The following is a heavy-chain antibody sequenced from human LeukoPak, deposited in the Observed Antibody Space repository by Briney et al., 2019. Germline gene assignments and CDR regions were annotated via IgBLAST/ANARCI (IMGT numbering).Heavy chain of an antibody. V-gene: IGHV1-18*01. J-gene: IGHJ5*02. CDR1: RYTFTSYG. D-gene: IGHD3-10*01. CDR2: ISAYNGNT. Sequence: GASVKVSCKPSRYTFTSYGISWVRQAPGQGLEWMGWISAYNGNTNYAQKLQGRVTMTTDTSTSTAYMELRSLRSDDTAVYYCAHSHYGSAVHWFDPWGQGTLVTVSS. CDR3: AHSHYGSAVHWFDP.